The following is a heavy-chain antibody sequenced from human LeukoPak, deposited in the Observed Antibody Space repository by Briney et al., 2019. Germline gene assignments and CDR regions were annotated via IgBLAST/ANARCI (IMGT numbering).Heavy chain of an antibody. CDR2: IYHNGAT. J-gene: IGHJ4*02. CDR1: GDSISNRNC. CDR3: VRNAGNSDYDS. V-gene: IGHV4-4*02. D-gene: IGHD4-23*01. Sequence: SETLSLTCAVSGDSISNRNCWTWVRQPPGKGLEWIGEIYHNGATNYKPSLKSRVTMSLDKSKNQFSLKLNSVAAADTAVYYCVRNAGNSDYDSWGQGTLVTVSS.